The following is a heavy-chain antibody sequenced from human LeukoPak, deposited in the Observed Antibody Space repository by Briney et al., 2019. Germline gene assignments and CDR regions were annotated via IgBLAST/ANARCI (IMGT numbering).Heavy chain of an antibody. D-gene: IGHD6-19*01. Sequence: SETLSLTCTVSGGSISSYYWSWIRQPPGKGLEWIGYIYYSGSTNYNPSLKSRVTISVDTSKNQFSLKLSSVTAADTAVYYCARVGSGWFNFDYWGPGDLGTVSS. CDR1: GGSISSYY. J-gene: IGHJ4*02. CDR3: ARVGSGWFNFDY. V-gene: IGHV4-59*01. CDR2: IYYSGST.